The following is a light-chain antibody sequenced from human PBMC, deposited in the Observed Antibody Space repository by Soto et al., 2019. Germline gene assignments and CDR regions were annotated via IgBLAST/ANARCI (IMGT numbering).Light chain of an antibody. CDR1: QSVSSY. CDR2: DAS. Sequence: EIVLTQSPATLSLSPGERATLSCRASQSVSSYLAWYQQKPGQAPRLLIYDASNRATGIPARFSGSGSGTDFTLTISSLEPEDFAVYYCQQRSNSPITFGGGTPVEIK. J-gene: IGKJ4*01. V-gene: IGKV3-11*01. CDR3: QQRSNSPIT.